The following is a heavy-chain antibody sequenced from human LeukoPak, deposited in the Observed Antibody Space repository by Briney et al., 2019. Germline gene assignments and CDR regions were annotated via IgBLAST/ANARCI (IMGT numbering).Heavy chain of an antibody. J-gene: IGHJ6*02. Sequence: ASVKVSCKASGYTFTSYYMHWVRQAPGQGLEWMGIVNPSGGSTSYAQKFQGRVTMTRDTSTSTVYMELSSLRSEDTAVYYCARDKEVATSYYYYYGMDVWGQGTTVTVSS. CDR2: VNPSGGST. CDR3: ARDKEVATSYYYYYGMDV. D-gene: IGHD2-15*01. CDR1: GYTFTSYY. V-gene: IGHV1-46*01.